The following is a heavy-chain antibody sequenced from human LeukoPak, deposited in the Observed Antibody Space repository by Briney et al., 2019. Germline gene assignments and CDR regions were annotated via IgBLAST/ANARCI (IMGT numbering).Heavy chain of an antibody. CDR1: GFTFSSYS. CDR3: ARGTYGDYGGPGY. CDR2: IGTSSTTI. Sequence: PGGSLRLSCAASGFTFSSYSMNWVRQAPGKGLEWISYIGTSSTTIYYADSVKGRFAISRDNAKSSLYLQMNSLRDEDTAVYYCARGTYGDYGGPGYWGQGTLVTVSS. D-gene: IGHD4-17*01. J-gene: IGHJ4*02. V-gene: IGHV3-48*02.